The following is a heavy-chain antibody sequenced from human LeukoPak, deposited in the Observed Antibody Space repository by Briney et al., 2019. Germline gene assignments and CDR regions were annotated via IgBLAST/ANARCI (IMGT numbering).Heavy chain of an antibody. Sequence: ASVMVSCKTSGYTWTNYYKHAVRQAPGQGLDWMGRIDPNTGGTKSAKNFQGRVTMTRDTSISTAYMALSGLRSDDTAVYYCASLYDIVGTTVDYWGQGTLVTVSS. D-gene: IGHD1-26*01. CDR1: GYTWTNYY. CDR2: IDPNTGGT. J-gene: IGHJ4*02. CDR3: ASLYDIVGTTVDY. V-gene: IGHV1-2*06.